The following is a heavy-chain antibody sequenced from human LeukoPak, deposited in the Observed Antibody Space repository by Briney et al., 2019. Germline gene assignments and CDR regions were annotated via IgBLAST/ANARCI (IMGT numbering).Heavy chain of an antibody. J-gene: IGHJ6*02. CDR1: GFTFSSYA. Sequence: PGGSLRLSCAASGFTFSSYAMSWVRQAPGKGLERVSAISGSGGSTYYADSVKGRFTISRDNSKNTLYLQMNSLRAEDTAVYYCAKDQPRPYYYYGMDVWGQGTTVTVSS. CDR3: AKDQPRPYYYYGMDV. CDR2: ISGSGGST. V-gene: IGHV3-23*01.